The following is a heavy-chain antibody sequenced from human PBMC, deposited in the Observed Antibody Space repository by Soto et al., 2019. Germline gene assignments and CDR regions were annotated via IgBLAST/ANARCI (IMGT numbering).Heavy chain of an antibody. Sequence: EVQLVESGGGLVQPGGSLRLSCAASGFTFSSYSMNWVRQAPGKGLEWVSYISSSRSTIYYADSVKGRFTISRDNAKNSLYLQMNCLRAEDTAVYYWARDCPGSSTTCYGNEWFDSWGQGTLVTVSS. V-gene: IGHV3-48*01. CDR2: ISSSRSTI. J-gene: IGHJ5*01. D-gene: IGHD2-2*01. CDR1: GFTFSSYS. CDR3: ARDCPGSSTTCYGNEWFDS.